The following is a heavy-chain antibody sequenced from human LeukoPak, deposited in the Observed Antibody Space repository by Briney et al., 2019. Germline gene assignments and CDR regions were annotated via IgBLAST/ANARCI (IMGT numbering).Heavy chain of an antibody. V-gene: IGHV3-7*01. CDR3: ARDLYYDSSED. CDR2: IKQDGSEK. CDR1: GFTFSSYW. J-gene: IGHJ4*02. Sequence: GGSLRLSCAASGFTFSSYWMSWVRQAPGKGLEWVANIKQDGSEKYYVDSVKGRFTISRDNAKNSLYLQMNSPRAEDTAVYYCARDLYYDSSEDWGQGTLVTVSS. D-gene: IGHD3-22*01.